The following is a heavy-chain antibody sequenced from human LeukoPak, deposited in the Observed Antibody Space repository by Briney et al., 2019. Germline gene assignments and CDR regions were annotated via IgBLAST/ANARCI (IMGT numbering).Heavy chain of an antibody. V-gene: IGHV3-7*03. J-gene: IGHJ4*02. D-gene: IGHD3-22*01. CDR1: GFTFSSYW. Sequence: GGSLRLSCAASGFTFSSYWMTWVRQAPGKGLEWVANIKEDGTKKNYVDSVKGRFTISRDNAKNSLYLQMNSLRAEDTAVYYCATPLDYYDSSGYHQGGDWGQGTLVTVSS. CDR3: ATPLDYYDSSGYHQGGD. CDR2: IKEDGTKK.